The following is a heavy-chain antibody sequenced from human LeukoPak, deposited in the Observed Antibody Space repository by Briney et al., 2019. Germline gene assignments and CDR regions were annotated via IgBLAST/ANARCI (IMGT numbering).Heavy chain of an antibody. J-gene: IGHJ4*02. Sequence: AGGSLRLSCVASGFTFGKYWMSWVRQAPGKGLEWVSVIYSGGSTYYADSVKGRFTISRDNSKNTLYLQMNSLRAEDTAVYYCAKVNDLGDFDYWGQGTLVTVSS. CDR3: AKVNDLGDFDY. CDR1: GFTFGKYW. V-gene: IGHV3-23*03. D-gene: IGHD1-1*01. CDR2: IYSGGST.